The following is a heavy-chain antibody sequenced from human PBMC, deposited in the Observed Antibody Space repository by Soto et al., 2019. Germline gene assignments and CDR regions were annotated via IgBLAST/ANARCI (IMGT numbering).Heavy chain of an antibody. CDR2: IYYSGST. Sequence: PSETLSLTCTVSGGSISSYYWSWIRQPPGKGLEWIGYIYYSGSTNYNPSLKSRVTISVDTSKNQFSLKLSSVTAADTAVYYCARRIAVAGLTFDYWGQGTLVTVSS. J-gene: IGHJ4*02. CDR1: GGSISSYY. D-gene: IGHD6-19*01. V-gene: IGHV4-59*08. CDR3: ARRIAVAGLTFDY.